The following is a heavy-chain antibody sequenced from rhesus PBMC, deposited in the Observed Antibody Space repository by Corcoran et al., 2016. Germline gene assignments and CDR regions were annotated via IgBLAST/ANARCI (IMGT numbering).Heavy chain of an antibody. Sequence: EVQLVQSGAEEKRPGESLKIPCKTSGYSFTSYGISCARQVPGKGLEWMGAIDPSDSDTRYSPSFQGQVTISADKSISTTYLQWSSLKASDSATYYCAKQVAAGLGWYFDLWGPGTPITISS. CDR1: GYSFTSYG. CDR2: IDPSDSDT. CDR3: AKQVAAGLGWYFDL. V-gene: IGHV5-2*01. J-gene: IGHJ2*01. D-gene: IGHD6-13*01.